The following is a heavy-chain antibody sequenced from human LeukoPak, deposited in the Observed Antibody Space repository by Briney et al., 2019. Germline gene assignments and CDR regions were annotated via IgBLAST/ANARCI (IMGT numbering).Heavy chain of an antibody. J-gene: IGHJ6*02. CDR2: ISYDGSNK. Sequence: GGSLRLSCAASGFTFSSYAMHWVRQAPGKGLEWVAVISYDGSNKYYADSVKGRFTISRENSKNTLYLQMNSLRAEDTAVYYCARDLTAQYYYGMDVWGQGTTVTVSS. V-gene: IGHV3-30-3*01. CDR1: GFTFSSYA. CDR3: ARDLTAQYYYGMDV. D-gene: IGHD2-21*02.